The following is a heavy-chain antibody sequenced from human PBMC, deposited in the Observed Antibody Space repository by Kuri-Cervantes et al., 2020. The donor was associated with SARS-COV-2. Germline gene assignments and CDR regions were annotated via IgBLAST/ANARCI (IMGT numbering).Heavy chain of an antibody. D-gene: IGHD3-22*01. J-gene: IGHJ6*02. Sequence: SVKVSCKASGVTISNSAIHWVRHAPGQGLEWVGGIIPILGRTYFAQRFQDRVTITADESTSTAYMELSSLRSEDTAVYYCTFTPYYYDSSGYYYYYGMDVWGQGTTVTVSS. CDR3: TFTPYYYDSSGYYYYYGMDV. CDR2: IIPILGRT. CDR1: GVTISNSA. V-gene: IGHV1-69*13.